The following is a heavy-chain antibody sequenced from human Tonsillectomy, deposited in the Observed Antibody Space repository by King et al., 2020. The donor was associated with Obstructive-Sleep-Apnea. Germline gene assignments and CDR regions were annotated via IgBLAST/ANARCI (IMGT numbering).Heavy chain of an antibody. Sequence: DVQLVESGGGLVQPGGSLRLSCAVSGFIFSRYAMSWVRQAPGKGLEWVSAISGSGGSTDYADSVKGRFTISRDNSKNTLYLQMNSLRVEDTAVYYCAKEDLYDYDSSGYPTYNGLDVWGQGTTVTVSS. V-gene: IGHV3-23*04. CDR3: AKEDLYDYDSSGYPTYNGLDV. CDR2: ISGSGGST. CDR1: GFIFSRYA. J-gene: IGHJ6*02. D-gene: IGHD3-22*01.